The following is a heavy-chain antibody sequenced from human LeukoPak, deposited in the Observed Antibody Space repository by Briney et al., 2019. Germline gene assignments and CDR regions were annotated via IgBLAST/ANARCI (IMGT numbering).Heavy chain of an antibody. D-gene: IGHD3-10*01. Sequence: SGTLSLTCAVSGGSISSSNWWSWVRQPPGKGLEWIGEIYHSGRTDYNPSLKSRVTISEDTSKNQFSLKLSSVTAADTAVYYCARRSITMVRGVSLWFDPWGQGTLVTVSS. CDR2: IYHSGRT. V-gene: IGHV4-4*02. J-gene: IGHJ5*02. CDR3: ARRSITMVRGVSLWFDP. CDR1: GGSISSSNW.